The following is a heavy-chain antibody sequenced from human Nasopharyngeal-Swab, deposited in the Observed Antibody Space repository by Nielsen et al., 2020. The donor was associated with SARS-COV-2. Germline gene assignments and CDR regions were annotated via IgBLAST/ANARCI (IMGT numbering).Heavy chain of an antibody. V-gene: IGHV1-24*01. CDR3: ATVGYSSSWYVEYFQH. Sequence: SVKVSCKVSGYTLTELSMHWVRQAPGKGLEWMGGFDPEDGETIYAQKFQGRVTMTEDTSTDTAYMELSSLRSEDPAVYYCATVGYSSSWYVEYFQHWGQGTLVTVSS. J-gene: IGHJ1*01. CDR1: GYTLTELS. D-gene: IGHD6-13*01. CDR2: FDPEDGET.